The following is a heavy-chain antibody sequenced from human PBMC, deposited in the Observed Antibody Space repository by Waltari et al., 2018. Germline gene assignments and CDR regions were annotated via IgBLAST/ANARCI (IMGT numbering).Heavy chain of an antibody. CDR2: IYWNYDK. J-gene: IGHJ4*02. V-gene: IGHV2-5*01. CDR3: AQSEGYCSGGSCTIFDY. CDR1: GFSLSTSGVG. D-gene: IGHD2-15*01. Sequence: QITLKESGPTLVKPTQTLTLTCTFSGFSLSTSGVGVGWIRQPPGKALEWLALIYWNYDKRYSPSLKSRLTITKDTSKNQVVLTMTNMDPVDTATYYCAQSEGYCSGGSCTIFDYWGQGTLVTVSS.